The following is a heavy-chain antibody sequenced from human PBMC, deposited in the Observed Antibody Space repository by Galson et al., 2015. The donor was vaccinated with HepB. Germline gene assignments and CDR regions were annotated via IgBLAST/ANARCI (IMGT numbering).Heavy chain of an antibody. CDR3: AKDLSRIQLWSYFDY. J-gene: IGHJ4*02. CDR1: GFTFDNYA. V-gene: IGHV3-9*01. CDR2: ISWNSGNI. D-gene: IGHD5-18*01. Sequence: SLRLSCAASGFTFDNYAMHWVRQAPGKGLEWVSGISWNSGNIDYADSVKGRFTISRDNSKNTLYLQMNSLRAEDTAAYYCAKDLSRIQLWSYFDYWGQGTLVTVSS.